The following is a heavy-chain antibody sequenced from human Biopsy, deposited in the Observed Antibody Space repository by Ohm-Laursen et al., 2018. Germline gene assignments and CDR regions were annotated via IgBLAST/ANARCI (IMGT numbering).Heavy chain of an antibody. V-gene: IGHV4-34*01. CDR1: GESSSGSF. Sequence: PSQTLSLTCAVIGESSSGSFWNWIRQPPGQGLEWIGETNQSGSTKYNPSLKRRATLSADSSNSQFPLRLTSVTAADTAIYYCARGSGYFKLDVWGQGTTVTVSS. CDR3: ARGSGYFKLDV. CDR2: TNQSGST. J-gene: IGHJ6*02. D-gene: IGHD5-12*01.